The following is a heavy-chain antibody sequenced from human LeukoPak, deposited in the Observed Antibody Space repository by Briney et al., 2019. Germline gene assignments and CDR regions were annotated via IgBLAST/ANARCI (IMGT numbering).Heavy chain of an antibody. CDR1: GGSISSNNYY. D-gene: IGHD3-10*01. V-gene: IGHV4-39*01. J-gene: IGHJ4*02. CDR2: IYYSGTT. Sequence: SETLSLTCTVSGGSISSNNYYWGWIRQPPGEGLEWIGSIYYSGTTYYNSSVKSRVTISVDTSKNQFSLKLSSVTAADTAVYYCASQHYYGSGSAIYYFDYWGQGTLVTISS. CDR3: ASQHYYGSGSAIYYFDY.